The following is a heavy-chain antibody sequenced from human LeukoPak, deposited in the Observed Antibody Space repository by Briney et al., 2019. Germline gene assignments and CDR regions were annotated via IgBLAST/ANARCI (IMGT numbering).Heavy chain of an antibody. CDR1: GFTFSIYW. CDR2: IRDDGSDK. V-gene: IGHV3-7*03. D-gene: IGHD3-10*01. Sequence: GGSLRLSCAASGFTFSIYWMTWVRQAPGKGLEWMANIRDDGSDKYYVDSVRGRFTISRDNANNLLYLQMDSLRPEDTAVYYCARGTYYSGSGPGNWFDPWGHGTLVTVSS. J-gene: IGHJ5*02. CDR3: ARGTYYSGSGPGNWFDP.